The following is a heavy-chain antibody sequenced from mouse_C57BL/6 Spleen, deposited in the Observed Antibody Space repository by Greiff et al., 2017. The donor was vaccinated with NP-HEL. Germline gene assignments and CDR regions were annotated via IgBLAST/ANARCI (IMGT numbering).Heavy chain of an antibody. CDR2: IDPANGNT. J-gene: IGHJ3*01. D-gene: IGHD1-1*01. Sequence: VQLQQSVAELVRPGASVKLSCTASGFNIKNTYMHWVKQRPEQGLEWIGRIDPANGNTKYAPKFQGKATITADTSSNTAYLQLSSLTSEDTAIYYCASTTVVAKEGFAYWGQGTLVTVSA. CDR1: GFNIKNTY. CDR3: ASTTVVAKEGFAY. V-gene: IGHV14-3*01.